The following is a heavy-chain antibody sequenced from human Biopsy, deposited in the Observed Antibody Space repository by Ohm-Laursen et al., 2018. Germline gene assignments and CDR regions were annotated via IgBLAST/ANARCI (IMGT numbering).Heavy chain of an antibody. CDR3: ARGPYGDNAGAFDV. V-gene: IGHV4-34*01. D-gene: IGHD4/OR15-4a*01. J-gene: IGHJ3*01. Sequence: GTLSLTCAVDGGSFSGYDWTWIRQPPGKGLEWVGEFSHTGATIYNPSLKSRLTISVDKSKNHFSLRLTSVTAADPATYFCARGPYGDNAGAFDVWGQGTVVTVSS. CDR1: GGSFSGYD. CDR2: FSHTGAT.